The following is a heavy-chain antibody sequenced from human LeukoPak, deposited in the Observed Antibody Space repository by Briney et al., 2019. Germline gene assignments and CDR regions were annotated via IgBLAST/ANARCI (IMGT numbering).Heavy chain of an antibody. J-gene: IGHJ1*01. V-gene: IGHV1-2*06. CDR3: ARVMLAYSSGWQNFQH. CDR1: GYTFTGYY. D-gene: IGHD6-19*01. Sequence: GASVKVSCKASGYTFTGYYMHWVRQAPGQGLEWMGRITPNSGGTNYAQKFQGRVTMTRDTSISTAYMELSRLRSDDTAVYYCARVMLAYSSGWQNFQHWGQGTLVTVSS. CDR2: ITPNSGGT.